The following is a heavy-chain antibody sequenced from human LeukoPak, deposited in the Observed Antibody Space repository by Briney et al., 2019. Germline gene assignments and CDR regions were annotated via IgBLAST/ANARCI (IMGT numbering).Heavy chain of an antibody. J-gene: IGHJ4*02. D-gene: IGHD6-19*01. CDR3: ARVTPAGAWLGYFDY. Sequence: SETLSLTCTVSGGSISSSTYYWGWIRQAQGKGLEGIGSVNYSGGSYYSPCRKSRVTIYLNPSNHQFSLTLISVPAADTAVYYCARVTPAGAWLGYFDYWGQGTLVTVSS. CDR2: VNYSGGS. V-gene: IGHV4-39*07. CDR1: GGSISSSTYY.